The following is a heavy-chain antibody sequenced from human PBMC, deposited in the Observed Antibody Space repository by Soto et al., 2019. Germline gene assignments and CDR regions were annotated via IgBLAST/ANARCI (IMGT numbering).Heavy chain of an antibody. V-gene: IGHV1-69*01. D-gene: IGHD2-2*01. CDR3: ARRAGYCSSTSCPDYYYYGMDV. Sequence: QVQLVQSGAEVKKPGSSVKVSCKASGGTFSSYAISWVRQAPGQGLEWMGGIIPIFGTANYAQKFQGRVTITADESTSKAYMDLSSLRSEDTAVYYCARRAGYCSSTSCPDYYYYGMDVWGHGTTVTVSS. CDR1: GGTFSSYA. CDR2: IIPIFGTA. J-gene: IGHJ6*02.